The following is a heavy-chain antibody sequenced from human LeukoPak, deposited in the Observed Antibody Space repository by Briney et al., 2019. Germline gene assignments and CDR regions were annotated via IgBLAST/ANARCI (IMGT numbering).Heavy chain of an antibody. D-gene: IGHD3-22*01. J-gene: IGHJ3*02. V-gene: IGHV4-59*12. CDR2: IYYSGNT. CDR1: GGSISPYY. Sequence: SETLSLTCTVSGGSISPYYWSWIRQPPGKGLEWIGYIYYSGNTNYNPSLKSRVTISIATSKNQFSLNLSSVTAADTAVYYCAREGTYDSSGYRRDDAFDIWGQGTMVTVSS. CDR3: AREGTYDSSGYRRDDAFDI.